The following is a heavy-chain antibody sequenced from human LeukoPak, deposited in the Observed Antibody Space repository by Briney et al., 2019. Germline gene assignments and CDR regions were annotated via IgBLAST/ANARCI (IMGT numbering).Heavy chain of an antibody. CDR2: IYYSGST. V-gene: IGHV4-39*01. CDR3: AGRFLEWLLDH. CDR1: GGSISSSSYY. Sequence: KPSETLSLTCTVSGGSISSSSYYWGWIHQPPGKGLEWIGSIYYSGSTYYNPSLKSRVTISVDTSKNQFSLKLSSVTAADTAVYYCAGRFLEWLLDHWGQGTLVTVSS. J-gene: IGHJ4*02. D-gene: IGHD3-3*01.